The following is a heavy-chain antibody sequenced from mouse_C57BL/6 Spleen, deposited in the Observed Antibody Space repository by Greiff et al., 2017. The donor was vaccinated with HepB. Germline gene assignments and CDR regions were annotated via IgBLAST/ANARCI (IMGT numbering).Heavy chain of an antibody. D-gene: IGHD2-4*01. CDR3: VTDYVYYFVY. CDR1: GFSFNTYA. V-gene: IGHV10-1*01. Sequence: EVKLVESGGGLVQPKGSLKLSCAASGFSFNTYAMNWVRQAPGKGLEWVARIRSKSNNYATYYADSVKDRFTISRDDSESMLYLQMNNLKTEDTAMYYCVTDYVYYFVYWGQGTTLTVSS. J-gene: IGHJ2*01. CDR2: IRSKSNNYAT.